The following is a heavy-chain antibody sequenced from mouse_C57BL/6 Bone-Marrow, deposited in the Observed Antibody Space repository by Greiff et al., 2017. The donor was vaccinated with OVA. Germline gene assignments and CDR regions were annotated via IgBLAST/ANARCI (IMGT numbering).Heavy chain of an antibody. Sequence: VQLQQSGAELVRPGTSVKVSCKASGYAFTNYLIEWVKQRPGQGLEWIGVINPGSGGTNYNEKFKGKATLTADKSSSTAYMQLSSLTSEDSAVYFCARGGRWLLRFDYWGQGTTLTVSS. CDR3: ARGGRWLLRFDY. D-gene: IGHD2-3*01. CDR1: GYAFTNYL. V-gene: IGHV1-54*01. CDR2: INPGSGGT. J-gene: IGHJ2*01.